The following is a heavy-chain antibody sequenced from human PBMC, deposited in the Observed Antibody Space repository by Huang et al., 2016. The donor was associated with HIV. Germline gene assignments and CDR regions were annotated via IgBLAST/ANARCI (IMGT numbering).Heavy chain of an antibody. CDR1: GGSTNAFY. CDR2: IYYSGNT. V-gene: IGHV4-59*01. J-gene: IGHJ4*02. D-gene: IGHD6-13*01. Sequence: QVHLQESGPGLVRPSGTLSLTCSVSGGSTNAFYWSWIRTSPGKVLEWIGSIYYSGNTNYNPSLKSRVTMSIDTSNNQFSLKVNSVTAADTAVYYCARLHSPSSLWYFDYWGQGTLLTVSS. CDR3: ARLHSPSSLWYFDY.